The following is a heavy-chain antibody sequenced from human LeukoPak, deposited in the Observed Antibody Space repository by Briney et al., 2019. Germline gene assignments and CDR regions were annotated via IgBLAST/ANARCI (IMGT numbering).Heavy chain of an antibody. D-gene: IGHD3-9*01. CDR2: IYSGGST. J-gene: IGHJ3*02. V-gene: IGHV3-53*01. CDR3: ARGFTGDAVDI. Sequence: GGSLRLSCAASGFTVSSNYMSWVRQAPGKGLEWVSVIYSGGSTYYADSVKGRFTISRDISKNTLYLQMNSLRAEDTAVYYCARGFTGDAVDIWGQGTMVTVSS. CDR1: GFTVSSNY.